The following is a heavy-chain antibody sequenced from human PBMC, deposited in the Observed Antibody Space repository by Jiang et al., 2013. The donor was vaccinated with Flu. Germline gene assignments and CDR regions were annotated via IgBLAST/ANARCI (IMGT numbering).Heavy chain of an antibody. D-gene: IGHD3-22*01. CDR2: IDPSDSYT. V-gene: IGHV5-10-1*01. Sequence: GAEVKKPGESLRISCKGSGYSFTNYWISWVRQMPGKGLEWMGRIDPSDSYTNYSPSFQGHVTISADKSISTAYLQWSSLKASDTAMYYCARTNYYYDSSGYYYSDAFDIWGQGTMVTVSS. CDR1: GYSFTNYW. J-gene: IGHJ3*02. CDR3: ARTNYYYDSSGYYYSDAFDI.